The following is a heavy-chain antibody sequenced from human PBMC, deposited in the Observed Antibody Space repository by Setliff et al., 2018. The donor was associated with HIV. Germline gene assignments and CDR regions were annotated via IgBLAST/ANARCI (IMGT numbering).Heavy chain of an antibody. CDR3: TRRDVTTGMDS. CDR2: IFYTGST. D-gene: IGHD4-17*01. V-gene: IGHV4-39*01. J-gene: IGHJ4*02. Sequence: SETLSLTCTVSGGSNSSSSYYWDWIRQPPGKSLEWVGSIFYTGSTNYRPSLESRVIVSLDTSKNQFSLKLSSVTAADTAVYYCTRRDVTTGMDSWGPGILVTVSS. CDR1: GGSNSSSSYY.